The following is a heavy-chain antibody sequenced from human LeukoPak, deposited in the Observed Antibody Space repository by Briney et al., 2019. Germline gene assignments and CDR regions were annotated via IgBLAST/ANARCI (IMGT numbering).Heavy chain of an antibody. D-gene: IGHD3-22*01. CDR1: GYTFSRYW. J-gene: IGHJ4*02. Sequence: GESLKISCEGSGYTFSRYWIGWVRQMPGKGLEWMGMIYPRDSDTRYSPSFQGQVTISADTSISIVYLQWSSLKASDTAIYYCARHFSTYYDTTGKVQAPGYWGQGTLVTVSS. CDR2: IYPRDSDT. CDR3: ARHFSTYYDTTGKVQAPGY. V-gene: IGHV5-51*01.